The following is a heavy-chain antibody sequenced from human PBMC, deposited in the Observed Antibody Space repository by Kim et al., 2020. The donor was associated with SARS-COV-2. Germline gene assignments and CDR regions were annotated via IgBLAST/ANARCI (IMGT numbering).Heavy chain of an antibody. Sequence: SETLSLTCTVSGGSISSSSYYWGWIRQPPGKGLEWIGSIYYSGSSYYNQSLKSPVTISVDTSKNQFSLKLSSVTAADTAVYYCARQNSGYEWNLDYCGQGTLVTVSS. J-gene: IGHJ4*02. CDR3: ARQNSGYEWNLDY. CDR1: GGSISSSSYY. D-gene: IGHD5-12*01. V-gene: IGHV4-39*01. CDR2: IYYSGSS.